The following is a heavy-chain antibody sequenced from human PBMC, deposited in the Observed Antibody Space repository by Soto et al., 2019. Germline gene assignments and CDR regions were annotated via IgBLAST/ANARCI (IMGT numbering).Heavy chain of an antibody. Sequence: GSLRLSCAASGFTFTRYSINWVRQAPGKGLEWVSSISSTTNYIYYGDSMKGRFTISRDNAKNSLYLEVNSLRAEDTAVYYCARESEDLTSNFDYWGQGTLVTVYS. CDR3: ARESEDLTSNFDY. V-gene: IGHV3-21*06. CDR2: ISSTTNYI. J-gene: IGHJ4*02. CDR1: GFTFTRYS.